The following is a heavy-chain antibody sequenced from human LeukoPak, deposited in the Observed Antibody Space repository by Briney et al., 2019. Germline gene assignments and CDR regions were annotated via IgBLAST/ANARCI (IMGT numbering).Heavy chain of an antibody. J-gene: IGHJ4*02. CDR1: GFTFSTYW. V-gene: IGHV3-7*01. Sequence: PGGSLRLSCAASGFTFSTYWVSWYRQAAGKGRGLVGNINQGATAINSLDSVGARFNISRDKAKNSLRLQLNSLRAEATAAYCCATDRDNSAWQKRFDSWGQGTLVTVSS. CDR3: ATDRDNSAWQKRFDS. D-gene: IGHD1-26*01. CDR2: INQGATAI.